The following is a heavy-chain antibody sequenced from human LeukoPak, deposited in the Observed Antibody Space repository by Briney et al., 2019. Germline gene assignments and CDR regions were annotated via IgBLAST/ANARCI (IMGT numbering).Heavy chain of an antibody. CDR3: ARDEGSVLIH. CDR1: GGTFSSYA. Sequence: ASVKVSCKASGGTFSSYAISWVRQAPGQGLEWMGRIIPILGLANYAQKFQGRVTITADKSTGTAYMELSSLRSEDTAVYYCARDEGSVLIHWGQGTLVTVSS. V-gene: IGHV1-69*04. CDR2: IIPILGLA. D-gene: IGHD6-19*01. J-gene: IGHJ4*02.